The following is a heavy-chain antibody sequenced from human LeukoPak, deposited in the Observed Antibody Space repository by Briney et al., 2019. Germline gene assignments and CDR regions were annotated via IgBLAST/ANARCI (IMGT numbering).Heavy chain of an antibody. J-gene: IGHJ6*03. CDR1: GGSISSSSDN. CDR3: ARQGRATVVMYMDD. V-gene: IGHV4-39*01. CDR2: IYYTGIT. D-gene: IGHD4-23*01. Sequence: SSETLSLTCSVSGGSISSSSDNWGWIRQPPGKGLGWIGSIYYTGITYYNPSLMSRVTMSVDTSKNQFSLRLTSVTAADTAMYYCARQGRATVVMYMDDWGKGTTVTVSS.